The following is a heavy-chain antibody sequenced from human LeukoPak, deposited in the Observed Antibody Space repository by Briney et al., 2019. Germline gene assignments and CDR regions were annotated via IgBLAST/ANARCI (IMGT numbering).Heavy chain of an antibody. CDR2: NNK. CDR3: ARDNYYDSSGYYYRYSYFDY. Sequence: NNKYYAASVKGRFTISRDNSKNTLYLQMNSLRAEDTAVYYCARDNYYDSSGYYYRYSYFDYWGQGTLVTVSS. D-gene: IGHD3-22*01. V-gene: IGHV3-33*01. J-gene: IGHJ4*02.